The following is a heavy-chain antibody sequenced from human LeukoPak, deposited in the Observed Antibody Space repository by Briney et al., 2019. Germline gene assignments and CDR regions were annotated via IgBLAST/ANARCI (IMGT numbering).Heavy chain of an antibody. CDR1: GGSISSGGYY. CDR3: ARGGEYSSSSLDY. Sequence: SETLSLTCTVSGGSISSGGYYWSWIRQHPGKGLEWIGYIYYSGSTYYNPSLKSRVTISVDTSKNQFSLKLSSVTAADTAVYYCARGGEYSSSSLDYWGQGTLVTVSS. CDR2: IYYSGST. V-gene: IGHV4-31*03. J-gene: IGHJ4*02. D-gene: IGHD6-6*01.